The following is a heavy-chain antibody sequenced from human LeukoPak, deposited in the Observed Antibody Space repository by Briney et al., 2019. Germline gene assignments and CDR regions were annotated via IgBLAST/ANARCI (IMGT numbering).Heavy chain of an antibody. D-gene: IGHD1-26*01. CDR3: ARDPGITSSGRFDP. J-gene: IGHJ5*02. V-gene: IGHV4-39*07. CDR2: LYYSGHT. CDR1: GGSIGDSYY. Sequence: SETLSLTCTVSGGSIGDSYYWGWIRQPPGKGLEWIGNLYYSGHTYFNPSLQSRVTISLDTSKNQFSLKLSSVTAADTAVYYCARDPGITSSGRFDPWGQGTLVTVSS.